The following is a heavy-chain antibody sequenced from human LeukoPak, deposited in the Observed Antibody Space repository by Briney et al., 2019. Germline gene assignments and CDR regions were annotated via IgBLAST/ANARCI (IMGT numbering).Heavy chain of an antibody. CDR3: ASITYYYDSSGYESYFDY. CDR2: IYYSGST. J-gene: IGHJ4*02. Sequence: PSQTLSLTCTVSGGSISSGGYYWNWIRQHPGKGLEWIGYIYYSGSTYYNPSLKSRVTISVDTSKNQFSLKLSSVTAADTAVYCCASITYYYDSSGYESYFDYWGQGTLVTVSS. CDR1: GGSISSGGYY. V-gene: IGHV4-31*03. D-gene: IGHD3-22*01.